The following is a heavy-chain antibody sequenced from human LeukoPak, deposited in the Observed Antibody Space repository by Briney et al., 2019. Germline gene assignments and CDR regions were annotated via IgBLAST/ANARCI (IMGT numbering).Heavy chain of an antibody. CDR1: GFTFSSYA. J-gene: IGHJ4*02. CDR2: INRSGACT. D-gene: IGHD3-22*01. Sequence: PGGSLRLSCAASGFTFSSYAMNWVRQAPGKGLEWVSAINRSGACTYYADSVKGWFTISRDNYKNTLYLQMNSVSAEDTAVYYCARTNVYYYASSDYYPYFDYWAQGALVTVSS. CDR3: ARTNVYYYASSDYYPYFDY. V-gene: IGHV3-23*01.